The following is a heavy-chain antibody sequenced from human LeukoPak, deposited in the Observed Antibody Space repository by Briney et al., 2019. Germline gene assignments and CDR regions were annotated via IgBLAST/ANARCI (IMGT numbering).Heavy chain of an antibody. CDR3: AKGHSSSCLGRWFDP. CDR1: GFTFSSYA. D-gene: IGHD6-13*01. Sequence: PGGSLRLSCAASGFTFSSYAMSWVRQAPGKGLEWVSAISGSGGSTYYADSVKGRFTISRDNSKNTLYLQMNSLRAEDTAVYYCAKGHSSSCLGRWFDPWGQGTLVTVSS. CDR2: ISGSGGST. V-gene: IGHV3-23*01. J-gene: IGHJ5*02.